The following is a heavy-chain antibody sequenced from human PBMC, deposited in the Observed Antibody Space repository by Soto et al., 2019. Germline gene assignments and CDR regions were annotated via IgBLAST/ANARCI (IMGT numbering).Heavy chain of an antibody. CDR1: GGTFSSSG. D-gene: IGHD3-16*02. Sequence: ASVKVSCKASGGTFSSSGFSWVRQAPGQGLEWMGMIVPSLDTTNYAQKFQARVTITADEVTSTAYMELRSLRSEDTAVYYCARWPQPRYTADPYAVDVWGQGTRVTVSS. V-gene: IGHV1-69*11. J-gene: IGHJ6*02. CDR2: IVPSLDTT. CDR3: ARWPQPRYTADPYAVDV.